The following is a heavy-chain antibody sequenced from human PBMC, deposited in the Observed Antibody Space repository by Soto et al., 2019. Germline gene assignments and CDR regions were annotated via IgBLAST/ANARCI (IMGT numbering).Heavy chain of an antibody. CDR2: IHYSGTT. D-gene: IGHD2-8*01. CDR3: ARYNSYAIDY. J-gene: IGHJ4*02. V-gene: IGHV4-59*01. CDR1: GTSIISYY. Sequence: SETLSLTCTVSGTSIISYYWSWSRQPPGKGLEWIANIHYSGTTNYNPSLASRVTPSVDTSKNQFSLKMTSVTAADRAMYFCARYNSYAIDYWGRGTLVTVSS.